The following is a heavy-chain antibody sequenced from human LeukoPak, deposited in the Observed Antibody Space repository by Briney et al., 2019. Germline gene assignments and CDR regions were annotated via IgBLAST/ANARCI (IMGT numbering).Heavy chain of an antibody. J-gene: IGHJ4*02. D-gene: IGHD3-22*01. CDR1: GGTFGSYA. CDR2: IIPIFGTA. V-gene: IGHV1-69*05. Sequence: ASVKVSCKASGGTFGSYAISWVRQAPGQGLEWMGGIIPIFGTANYAQKFQGRVTITTDEFTSTAYMELSSLRSEDTAVYYCASPAHYYDSSGYFSYWGQGTLVTVSS. CDR3: ASPAHYYDSSGYFSY.